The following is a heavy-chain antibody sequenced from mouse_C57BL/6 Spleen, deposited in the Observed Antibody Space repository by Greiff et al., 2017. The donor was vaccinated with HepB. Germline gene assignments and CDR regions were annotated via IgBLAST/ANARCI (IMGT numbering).Heavy chain of an antibody. Sequence: EVQRVESGGGLVKPGGSLKLSCAASGFTFSSYAISWVRQTPEKRLEWVATISDGGSYTYYPDNVKGRFTISRDNAKNNLYLQMSHLKSEDTAMYYCARDPITTVVTYFDVWGTGTTVTVSS. CDR2: ISDGGSYT. CDR1: GFTFSSYA. J-gene: IGHJ1*03. D-gene: IGHD1-1*01. CDR3: ARDPITTVVTYFDV. V-gene: IGHV5-4*01.